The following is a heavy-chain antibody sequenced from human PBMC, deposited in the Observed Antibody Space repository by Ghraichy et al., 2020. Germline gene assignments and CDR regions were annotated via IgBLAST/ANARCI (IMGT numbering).Heavy chain of an antibody. Sequence: GESLNISCAASGFIFNEYAMSWVRRAPGKGLECVSILSGGGVSTDYADSVKGRFTISRDNSKNTLYLQMDSLRAEDTAVYYCARLMDSAATGLDYWGQGAQVTVSS. CDR2: LSGGGVST. D-gene: IGHD5-18*01. J-gene: IGHJ4*02. V-gene: IGHV3-23*01. CDR3: ARLMDSAATGLDY. CDR1: GFIFNEYA.